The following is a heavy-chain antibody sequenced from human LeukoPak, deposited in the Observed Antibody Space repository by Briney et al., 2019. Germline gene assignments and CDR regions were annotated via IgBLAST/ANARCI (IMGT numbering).Heavy chain of an antibody. CDR3: ASCRDGYNIFDY. CDR1: GGSISSSNW. V-gene: IGHV4-4*02. D-gene: IGHD5-24*01. J-gene: IGHJ4*02. Sequence: SGTLSLTCAVSGGSISSSNWWSWVRQPPGKGLEWIGEIYHSGSTNYNPSLKSRVTISVDTSKNQFSLKLSSVTAADTAVYYCASCRDGYNIFDYWGQGTLVTVSS. CDR2: IYHSGST.